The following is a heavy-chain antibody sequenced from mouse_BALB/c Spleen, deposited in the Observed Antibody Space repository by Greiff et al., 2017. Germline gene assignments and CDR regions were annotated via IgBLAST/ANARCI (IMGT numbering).Heavy chain of an antibody. CDR1: GFSLTSYG. CDR3: ARGSTVVRYFDV. CDR2: IWAGGST. D-gene: IGHD1-1*01. V-gene: IGHV2-9*02. J-gene: IGHJ1*01. Sequence: QVQLKESGPGLVAPSQSLSITCTVSGFSLTSYGVHWVRQPPGKGLEWLGVIWAGGSTNYNSALMSRLSISKDNSKSQVFLKMNSLQTDDTAMYYCARGSTVVRYFDVWGAGTTVTVSS.